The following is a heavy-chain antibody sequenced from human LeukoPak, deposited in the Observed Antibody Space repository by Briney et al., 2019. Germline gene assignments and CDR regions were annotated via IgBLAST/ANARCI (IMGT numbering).Heavy chain of an antibody. CDR1: GGSISGYY. CDR3: ARAAGAAGGQYFDY. D-gene: IGHD6-13*01. CDR2: IYTNGDT. J-gene: IGHJ4*02. Sequence: SETLSLTCTVSGGSISGYYWSWIRQPAGQGLEWFGRIYTNGDTKFNPSLKSRVTMSVDTSKNQLSLKLRPVTAADTAVHYCARAAGAAGGQYFDYWGQGTLDTVSS. V-gene: IGHV4-4*07.